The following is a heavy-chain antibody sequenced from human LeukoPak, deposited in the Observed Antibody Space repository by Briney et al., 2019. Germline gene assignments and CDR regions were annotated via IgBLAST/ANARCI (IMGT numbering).Heavy chain of an antibody. CDR2: IGTTNSDT. V-gene: IGHV3-23*01. CDR3: VKGARLALIDY. CDR1: EFSFSTLG. Sequence: PGGSLRLSCAASEFSFSTLGMSWVRQAPGEGLVWVSSIGTTNSDTKYADSVKGRFTISRDNSKNTLYLQMNNLRAEDTAIYYCVKGARLALIDYWGQGTLVTVSS. J-gene: IGHJ4*02. D-gene: IGHD3-9*01.